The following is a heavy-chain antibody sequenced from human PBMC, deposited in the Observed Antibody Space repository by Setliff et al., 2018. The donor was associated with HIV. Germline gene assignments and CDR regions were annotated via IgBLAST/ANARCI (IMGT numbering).Heavy chain of an antibody. CDR1: RYTFSNYD. J-gene: IGHJ4*02. Sequence: ASVKVSCKASRYTFSNYDVNRVRQDTGQGLEWMAWMNPISDHRGYAQKFQGRLTMTKDTSTSTVYMELSSLKSDDTAVYYCASGCLIGGSGPCRNFEFWGQGTLVTVSS. V-gene: IGHV1-8*02. CDR2: MNPISDHR. D-gene: IGHD3-9*01. CDR3: ASGCLIGGSGPCRNFEF.